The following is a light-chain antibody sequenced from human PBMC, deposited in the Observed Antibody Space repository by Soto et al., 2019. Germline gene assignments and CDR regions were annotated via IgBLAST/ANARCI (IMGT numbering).Light chain of an antibody. CDR3: QQSGESPPYT. CDR2: DTS. CDR1: QSISRGH. Sequence: EIVLTQSPATLYLSPGEGATLSCRARQSISRGHLAWYQQTPGQAPSLRINDTSRRAGGIPDRFSGSRSGTDLTLTISRLEPEDFVVKYCQQSGESPPYTVGQETKLHI. V-gene: IGKV3-20*01. J-gene: IGKJ2*01.